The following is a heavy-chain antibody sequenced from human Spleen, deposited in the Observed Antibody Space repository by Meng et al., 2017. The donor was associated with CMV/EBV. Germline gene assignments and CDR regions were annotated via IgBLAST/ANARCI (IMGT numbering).Heavy chain of an antibody. CDR1: GFTFSSYS. Sequence: GESLKISCAASGFTFSSYSMNWVRQAPGKGLEWVSTISGSGGSTYYADSVKGRFTISRDNSKNRLYLQMNSLRAEDMAVYYCAKDSTIFGIIHYFDYWGQGTLVTVPQ. D-gene: IGHD3-3*01. CDR2: ISGSGGST. J-gene: IGHJ4*02. V-gene: IGHV3-23*01. CDR3: AKDSTIFGIIHYFDY.